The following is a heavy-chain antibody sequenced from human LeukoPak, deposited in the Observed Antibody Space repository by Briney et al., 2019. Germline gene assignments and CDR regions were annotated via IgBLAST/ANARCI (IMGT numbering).Heavy chain of an antibody. J-gene: IGHJ4*02. CDR1: GYTFSSYG. V-gene: IGHV1-18*01. D-gene: IGHD6-19*01. Sequence: ASVKVSCKASGYTFSSYGISWVRQAPGQGLEWMGWISAYNGDTNSAQKLQGRLTMTTDTSTSTAYMELGSLKSDDTAVYYCARDRSSLAVGDSRTSDYWGQGTLVTVSS. CDR3: ARDRSSLAVGDSRTSDY. CDR2: ISAYNGDT.